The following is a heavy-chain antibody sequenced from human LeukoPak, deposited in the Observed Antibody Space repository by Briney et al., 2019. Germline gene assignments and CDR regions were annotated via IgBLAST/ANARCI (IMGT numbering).Heavy chain of an antibody. CDR2: INPNSGGT. D-gene: IGHD3-10*01. Sequence: ASVTVICKSSGYIFTDHFIHWVRQAPGQGLEWMGWINPNSGGTNNAQKFQGRVTMTGDTSIRTAYMELRRLRSDDTAVYYCARSYGSGRQEVCASWGQGTRVTVSS. CDR1: GYIFTDHF. J-gene: IGHJ3*01. V-gene: IGHV1-2*02. CDR3: ARSYGSGRQEVCAS.